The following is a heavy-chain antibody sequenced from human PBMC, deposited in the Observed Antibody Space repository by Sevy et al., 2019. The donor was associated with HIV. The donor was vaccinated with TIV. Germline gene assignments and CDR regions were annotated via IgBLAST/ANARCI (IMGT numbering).Heavy chain of an antibody. J-gene: IGHJ4*02. D-gene: IGHD2-8*02. Sequence: GGSLRLSCAASGFTFSSYWMTWVRQAPGKGLEWVANIKQDMSEKYYADSVKGRFTISRDNARNSLYLQMNSLRAEDTAVYYCARTVLGPYFDHWGQGTLVTVSS. V-gene: IGHV3-7*03. CDR3: ARTVLGPYFDH. CDR1: GFTFSSYW. CDR2: IKQDMSEK.